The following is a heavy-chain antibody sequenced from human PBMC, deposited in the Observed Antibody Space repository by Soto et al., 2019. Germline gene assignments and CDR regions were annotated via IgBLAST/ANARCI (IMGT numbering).Heavy chain of an antibody. CDR2: IYYSGST. J-gene: IGHJ4*02. Sequence: SETLSLTCTVSGGSISSADYYWSWIRQPPGKGPEWIGYIYYSGSTNYNPSLKSRVTISVDTSKNQFSLKLSSVTAADTAVYYCARRWGRTFDYWGQGTLVTVSS. CDR3: ARRWGRTFDY. D-gene: IGHD7-27*01. V-gene: IGHV4-61*08. CDR1: GGSISSADYY.